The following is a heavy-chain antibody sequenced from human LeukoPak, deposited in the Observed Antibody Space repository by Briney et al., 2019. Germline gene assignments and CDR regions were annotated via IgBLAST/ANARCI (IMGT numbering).Heavy chain of an antibody. CDR3: AKDRALHQFDY. V-gene: IGHV3-23*01. CDR1: GFTFSNYA. Sequence: TGGSLRLSCAASGFTFSNYAMNWVRQAPGKGLEWVSSISVSGGSTYYADSVKGRFTISRDNSKNTLFLQMNSLRAEDTAIYYCAKDRALHQFDYWGQGTLVTVSS. J-gene: IGHJ4*02. CDR2: ISVSGGST.